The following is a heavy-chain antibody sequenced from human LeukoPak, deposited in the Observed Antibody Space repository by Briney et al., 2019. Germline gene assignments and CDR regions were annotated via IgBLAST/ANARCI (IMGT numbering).Heavy chain of an antibody. CDR2: ISFDGKYK. D-gene: IGHD6-13*01. CDR1: GFIFSDYA. V-gene: IGHV3-30*04. CDR3: ARGTMLQLVPCLDY. J-gene: IGHJ4*02. Sequence: GGSLTLSCAASGFIFSDYAMHWVRQAPGKGLQWVAIISFDGKYKYYADSVQGRFTISRDKSRNTLSLQTSSLTIDDTATYYCARGTMLQLVPCLDYWGQGALVAVSS.